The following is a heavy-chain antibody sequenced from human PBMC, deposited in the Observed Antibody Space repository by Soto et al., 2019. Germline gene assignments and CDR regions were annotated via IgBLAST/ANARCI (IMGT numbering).Heavy chain of an antibody. V-gene: IGHV1-24*01. Sequence: ASVKVSCKVSGYTLTELSMHWVRQAPGKGLEWMGGFDPEDGETIYAQKFQGRVTMTEDTSTDTAYMELSSLRSEDTAVYYCSADYYYYSSGYYVPQGYYGMDVWGQGTTVTVSS. CDR1: GYTLTELS. D-gene: IGHD3-22*01. CDR2: FDPEDGET. CDR3: SADYYYYSSGYYVPQGYYGMDV. J-gene: IGHJ6*02.